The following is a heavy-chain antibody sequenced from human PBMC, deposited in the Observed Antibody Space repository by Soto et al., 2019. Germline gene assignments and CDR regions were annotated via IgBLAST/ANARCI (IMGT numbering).Heavy chain of an antibody. CDR1: GYTFTGYY. CDR2: INPNSGGT. CDR3: ARATSGSYSV. D-gene: IGHD1-26*01. J-gene: IGHJ4*02. V-gene: IGHV1-2*02. Sequence: QVQLVQSGAEVKKPGASVKVSCKASGYTFTGYYMHWVRQAPGQGLEWMGWINPNSGGTKYAQKFQGRVTMTRDTSISTVYMELSRLESDDTAVYYCARATSGSYSVWGQGTLVTVSS.